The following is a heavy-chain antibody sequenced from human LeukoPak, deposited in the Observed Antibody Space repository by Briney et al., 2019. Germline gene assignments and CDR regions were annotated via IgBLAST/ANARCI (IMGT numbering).Heavy chain of an antibody. CDR3: ARTSITIFGGFDP. J-gene: IGHJ5*02. V-gene: IGHV4-39*07. Sequence: SETLSLTCTVSGGSISSSSYYWGWIRQPPGKGLEWIGSIYCSGSTYYNPSLKSRVTISVDTSKNQFSLKLSSVTAADTAVYYCARTSITIFGGFDPWGQGTLVTVSS. CDR1: GGSISSSSYY. CDR2: IYCSGST. D-gene: IGHD3-3*01.